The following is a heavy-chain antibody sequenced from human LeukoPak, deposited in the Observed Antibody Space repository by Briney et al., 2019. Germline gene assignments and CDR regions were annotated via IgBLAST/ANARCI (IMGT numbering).Heavy chain of an antibody. J-gene: IGHJ3*02. CDR3: XXXXSASWAFDI. CDR1: GGTFSSYA. Sequence: ASVKVSCKASGGTFSSYAISWVRQAPGQGLEWMGRIIPILGIANYAQKFQGRVTITADKSTSTAYMELSSLRSEDTAVYYCXXXXSASWAFDIWGQGTTVTVSS. CDR2: IIPILGIA. V-gene: IGHV1-69*04.